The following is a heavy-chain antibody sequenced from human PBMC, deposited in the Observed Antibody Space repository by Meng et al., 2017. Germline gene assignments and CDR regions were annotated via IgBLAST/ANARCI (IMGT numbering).Heavy chain of an antibody. V-gene: IGHV1-69*02. Sequence: SVKVSCKASGGTFSSYTISWVRQAPGQGLEWVGRIIPILGIANYAQKFQGRVTITADKSTSTAYMSLSSLRSEDTAVYYCARVVEYSSGWPENDYWGQGTLVTVSS. CDR1: GGTFSSYT. J-gene: IGHJ4*02. D-gene: IGHD6-19*01. CDR3: ARVVEYSSGWPENDY. CDR2: IIPILGIA.